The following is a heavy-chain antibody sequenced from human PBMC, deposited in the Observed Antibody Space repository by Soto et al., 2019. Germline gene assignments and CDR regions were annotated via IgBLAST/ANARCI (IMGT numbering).Heavy chain of an antibody. CDR3: TTAAGYSSSWYYYYYGMDV. CDR2: IKSKTDGGTT. J-gene: IGHJ6*02. D-gene: IGHD6-13*01. Sequence: GGSLRLSCAASGFTFSNAWMNWVRQAPGKGLEWVGRIKSKTDGGTTDYAAPVKGRFTISRDDSKNTLYLQMNSLKTEDTAVYYCTTAAGYSSSWYYYYYGMDVWGQGTTVTVSS. V-gene: IGHV3-15*07. CDR1: GFTFSNAW.